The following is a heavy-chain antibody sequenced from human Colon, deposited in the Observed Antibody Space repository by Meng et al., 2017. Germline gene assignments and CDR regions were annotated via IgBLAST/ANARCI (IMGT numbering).Heavy chain of an antibody. CDR2: TNHHGNT. V-gene: IGHV4-4*02. CDR3: ARVHNWEWPRELDY. J-gene: IGHJ4*02. Sequence: PVPDQGPVPWKPCVTLSLTCEGSGYCADSINSWIWVRQPPGEELEWIGGTNHHGNTNYNPSLKRRVTMSVGKSKNQVSLNVSSVAAADTAVYYCARVHNWEWPRELDYWGQGTLVTVSS. D-gene: IGHD3-3*01. CDR1: GYCADSINS.